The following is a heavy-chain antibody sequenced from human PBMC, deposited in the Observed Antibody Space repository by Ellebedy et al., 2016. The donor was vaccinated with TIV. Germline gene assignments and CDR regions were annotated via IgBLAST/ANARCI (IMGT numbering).Heavy chain of an antibody. V-gene: IGHV3-7*03. D-gene: IGHD3-16*02. CDR3: ARATGVEDYTVGGRSRYWPYYFHY. J-gene: IGHJ4*02. CDR2: INQDGSEK. Sequence: GESLKISCAASGFTFSSFWVAWVRQAPGRGLEWVATINQDGSEKYFVGSLTGRFSISRDNAKNSLYLQMNSLRADDTAIYYCARATGVEDYTVGGRSRYWPYYFHYWGLGTLVTVSS. CDR1: GFTFSSFW.